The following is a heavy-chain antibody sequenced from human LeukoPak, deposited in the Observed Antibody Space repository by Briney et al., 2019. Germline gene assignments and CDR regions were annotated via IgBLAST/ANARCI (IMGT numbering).Heavy chain of an antibody. CDR3: ARTVFLAGWHFDF. J-gene: IGHJ4*02. Sequence: SETLSLTGTVSXGYISSHHWSWIRQPPGKGLEWIGYIYYSGNTNYNPSLKSRVTISIDTSKNRFSLELSSVTAADTVVYYCARTVFLAGWHFDFWGQGTLVTVSS. CDR2: IYYSGNT. V-gene: IGHV4-59*08. D-gene: IGHD3-9*01. CDR1: XGYISSHH.